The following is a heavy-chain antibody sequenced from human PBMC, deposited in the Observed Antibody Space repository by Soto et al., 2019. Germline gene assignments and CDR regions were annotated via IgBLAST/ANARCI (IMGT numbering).Heavy chain of an antibody. J-gene: IGHJ4*02. CDR1: GGSFSGYY. D-gene: IGHD5-18*01. CDR2: INHSGST. V-gene: IGHV4-34*01. Sequence: QVQLQQWGAGLLKPSETLSLTCAVYGGSFSGYYWSWIRQPPGKGLEWIGEINHSGSTNYNPSLKSRVTISVDTSKNQFSLKLSSVTAADTAVYYCVSKRGYSYGIFFDYWGQGTLVTVSS. CDR3: VSKRGYSYGIFFDY.